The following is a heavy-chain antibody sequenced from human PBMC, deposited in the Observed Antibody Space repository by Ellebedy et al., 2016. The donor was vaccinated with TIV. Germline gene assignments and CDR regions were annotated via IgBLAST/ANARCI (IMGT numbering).Heavy chain of an antibody. Sequence: GESLKISCAASGFTVSSNYMNWVRQAPGKGLEWVSVICSDADGGDTYYADSVKGRFTISRDNSKNTLYLQMNNLRAEDTAVYYCARDDADSGGKLDYWGQGALVTVSS. CDR3: ARDDADSGGKLDY. D-gene: IGHD4-23*01. CDR2: ICSDADGGDT. V-gene: IGHV3-53*01. CDR1: GFTVSSNY. J-gene: IGHJ4*02.